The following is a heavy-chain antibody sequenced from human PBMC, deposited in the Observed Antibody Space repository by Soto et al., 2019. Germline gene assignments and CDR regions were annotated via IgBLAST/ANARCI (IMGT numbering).Heavy chain of an antibody. CDR1: GFTFSSYG. Sequence: PGGSLRLSCAASGFTFSSYGMHWVRQAPGKGLEWVAVIWYDGSNKYYADSVKGRFTISRDNSKNTLYLQMNSLRAEDTAVYYCARDGYCSSTSCYTHYYYGMDVWGQGTTVTVSS. V-gene: IGHV3-33*01. CDR3: ARDGYCSSTSCYTHYYYGMDV. J-gene: IGHJ6*02. D-gene: IGHD2-2*02. CDR2: IWYDGSNK.